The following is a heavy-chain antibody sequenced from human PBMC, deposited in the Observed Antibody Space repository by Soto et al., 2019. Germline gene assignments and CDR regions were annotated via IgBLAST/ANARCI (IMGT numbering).Heavy chain of an antibody. V-gene: IGHV1-69*01. CDR1: GGSFNNYA. CDR3: AVAMVREILIFESSGMHV. Sequence: QVHLVQSGAEVKKPGSSVKVSYKTSGGSFNNYAVSWVRQAPGQGLEWMGGIIPNFDTPNYAQKFQDRVTIIADESTSTVYMELRSLRSNDTAVYYCAVAMVREILIFESSGMHVWGHGTTVIVSS. CDR2: IIPNFDTP. D-gene: IGHD3-10*01. J-gene: IGHJ6*02.